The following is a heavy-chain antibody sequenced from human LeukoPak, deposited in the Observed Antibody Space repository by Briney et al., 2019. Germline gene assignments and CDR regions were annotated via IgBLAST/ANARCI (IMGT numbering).Heavy chain of an antibody. Sequence: SGGSLRLSCAASGFTFSSYSMNWVRQAPGKGLEWVANMNQDGSEIYHVDSVKDRFTISRDNRKKSLYLQMNSLRAEDTAVYYCARSDSSSWYSLHDFWGQGTLVTVSS. CDR3: ARSDSSSWYSLHDF. V-gene: IGHV3-7*01. CDR2: MNQDGSEI. CDR1: GFTFSSYS. J-gene: IGHJ4*02. D-gene: IGHD6-13*01.